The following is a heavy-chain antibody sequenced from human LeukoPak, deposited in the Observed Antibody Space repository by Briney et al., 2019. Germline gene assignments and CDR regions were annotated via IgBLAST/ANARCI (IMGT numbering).Heavy chain of an antibody. CDR3: ATRGVSGSLTGY. D-gene: IGHD3-10*01. CDR1: GGSISSYY. CDR2: IYYSGST. J-gene: IGHJ4*02. Sequence: PSETLSLTCTVSGGSISSYYWSWIRQPPGKGLEWIGYIYYSGSTNYNPSLKSRVTISVDTSKNQFSLKLSSVTAADTAVYYCATRGVSGSLTGYWGQGTLVSVSS. V-gene: IGHV4-59*01.